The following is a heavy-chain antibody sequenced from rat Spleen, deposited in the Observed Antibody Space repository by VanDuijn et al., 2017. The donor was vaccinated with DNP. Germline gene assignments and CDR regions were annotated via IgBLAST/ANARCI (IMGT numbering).Heavy chain of an antibody. CDR3: ARLSYNNYFYY. D-gene: IGHD1-10*01. CDR1: GYSITSNY. Sequence: EVQLQESGPGLVKPSQSLSLTCSVTGYSITSNYWGWIRKFPGNKMEWIGHISYSGSTSYNPSLKSRISITRDTSKNQFFLQLNSVTTEDTATYYCARLSYNNYFYYWGQGVMVTVSS. CDR2: ISYSGST. V-gene: IGHV3-1*01. J-gene: IGHJ2*01.